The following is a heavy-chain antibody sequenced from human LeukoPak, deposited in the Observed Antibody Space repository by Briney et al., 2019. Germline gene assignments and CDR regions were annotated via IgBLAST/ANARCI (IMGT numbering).Heavy chain of an antibody. Sequence: GASVKVSCKASGYTFTSYYMHWVRQAPGQGLEWMGLINPTGGSTGYAQKFQGRVTITRDTSASTAYMELSSLRSEDMAVYYCARDSGYYGMDVWGKGTTVTVSS. J-gene: IGHJ6*04. V-gene: IGHV1-46*01. CDR1: GYTFTSYY. CDR3: ARDSGYYGMDV. CDR2: INPTGGST.